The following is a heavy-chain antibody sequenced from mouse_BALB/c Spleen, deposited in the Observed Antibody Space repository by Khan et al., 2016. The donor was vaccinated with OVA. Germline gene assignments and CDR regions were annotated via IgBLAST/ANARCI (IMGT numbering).Heavy chain of an antibody. CDR1: GFSLTSFI. D-gene: IGHD2-1*01. V-gene: IGHV2-3*01. CDR3: AKPKVGKGYFDV. J-gene: IGHJ1*01. CDR2: IWGDGST. Sequence: QVQLKESGPGLVAPSQSLSITCTVSGFSLTSFIVSWVRQPPGKGLEWLGMIWGDGSTNYHSALISRLNIIKDNSKGQVFLELNSLQTDDTATYYCAKPKVGKGYFDVWGAGTTVTVSS.